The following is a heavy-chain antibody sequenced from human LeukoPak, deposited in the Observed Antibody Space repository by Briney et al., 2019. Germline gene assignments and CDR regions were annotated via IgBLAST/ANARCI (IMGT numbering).Heavy chain of an antibody. CDR1: GGSMKNYY. V-gene: IGHV4-59*01. D-gene: IGHD6-13*01. CDR2: IHDTRGT. J-gene: IGHJ5*02. CDR3: AGGIGYATSPADH. Sequence: SETLSLTCTVSGGSMKNYYWSWIRQPPGKGLEWIGYIHDTRGTNYNPYLKSRVTMSLDTSKNHLSLSLNSVTAADTAVYFCAGGIGYATSPADHLGQGTLVTVSS.